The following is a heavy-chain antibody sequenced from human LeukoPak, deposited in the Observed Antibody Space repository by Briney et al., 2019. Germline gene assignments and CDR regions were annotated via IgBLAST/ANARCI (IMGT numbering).Heavy chain of an antibody. Sequence: GGSLRLSCAASGFTVSSNYMTWVRQAPGKGLEWVSGIHRGGNTYYADSVKGRFTISRDNSKNTLYLQMNSLRAEDSAVYYCAKVAFYDSSGFDYWGQGTLVTVSS. D-gene: IGHD3-22*01. CDR1: GFTVSSNY. CDR3: AKVAFYDSSGFDY. J-gene: IGHJ4*02. V-gene: IGHV3-66*01. CDR2: IHRGGNT.